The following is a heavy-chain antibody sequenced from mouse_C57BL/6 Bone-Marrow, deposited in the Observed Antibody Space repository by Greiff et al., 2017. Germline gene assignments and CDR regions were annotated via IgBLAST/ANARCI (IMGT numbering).Heavy chain of an antibody. CDR1: GYTFTSYN. D-gene: IGHD2-2*01. CDR3: ARWDCGYSWFAY. Sequence: QVQLQQSGAELVRPGASVKMSCKASGYTFTSYNMHWVKQTPRQGLEWIGDIYPGNGDTSYNQKFKGQATLTVDKSSSTAYMQLSSLTSEDSAVYFCARWDCGYSWFAYWGQGTLVTVSA. J-gene: IGHJ3*01. CDR2: IYPGNGDT. V-gene: IGHV1-12*01.